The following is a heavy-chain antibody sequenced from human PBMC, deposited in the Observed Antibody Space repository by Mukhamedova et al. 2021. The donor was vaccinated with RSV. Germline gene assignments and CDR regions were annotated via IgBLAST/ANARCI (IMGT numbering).Heavy chain of an antibody. V-gene: IGHV3-30*18. D-gene: IGHD3-22*01. CDR3: AKEFSAYYYDSSGYYYLDY. CDR2: ISYDGSNK. Sequence: GKGLEWVAVISYDGSNKYYADSVKGRFTISRDNSKNTLYLQMNSLRAEDTAVYYCAKEFSAYYYDSSGYYYLDYLGQGTLVTVS. J-gene: IGHJ4*02.